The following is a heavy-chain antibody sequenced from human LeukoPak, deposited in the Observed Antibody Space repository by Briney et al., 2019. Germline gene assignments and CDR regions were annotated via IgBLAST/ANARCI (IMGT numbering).Heavy chain of an antibody. V-gene: IGHV3-7*01. J-gene: IGHJ4*02. D-gene: IGHD3-10*01. CDR3: ATSRQHFGAPGTDY. Sequence: PGGSLRLSCSVSGFTFSEYWMRWVRQAPGKGLEWVASTDRDGSEKRYVDSVKGRFTISRDNAKNSVYLEMTSLGAEDTALYYCATSRQHFGAPGTDYWGQGTLVTVSS. CDR2: TDRDGSEK. CDR1: GFTFSEYW.